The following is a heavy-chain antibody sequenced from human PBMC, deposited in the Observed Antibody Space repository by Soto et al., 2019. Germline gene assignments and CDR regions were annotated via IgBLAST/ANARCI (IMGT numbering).Heavy chain of an antibody. Sequence: EVQLLESGGGLVQPGGSLRLSCAASGFTFDSYAMSWVRQAPGKGLEWVSAITGSGGSSYYADSVKGRFTISRDNSKNTLYLQMNSLRGEDTAVYYCAKGYYSGYDLAYFDYWGQGTLVTVSS. V-gene: IGHV3-23*01. CDR3: AKGYYSGYDLAYFDY. J-gene: IGHJ4*02. CDR1: GFTFDSYA. D-gene: IGHD5-12*01. CDR2: ITGSGGSS.